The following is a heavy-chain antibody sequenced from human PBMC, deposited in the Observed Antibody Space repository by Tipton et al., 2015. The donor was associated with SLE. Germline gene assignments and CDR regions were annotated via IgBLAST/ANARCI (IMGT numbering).Heavy chain of an antibody. CDR2: IYYSDTT. Sequence: TLSLTCTVSGASISSGGYYWSWIRQLPGKGLEWLGYIYYSDTTYYNPSLKSRVSISVDASKNQFSLNVSSVTAADTAVYYCAGLGIVRPFDFWGQGTLVTVSS. D-gene: IGHD7-27*01. CDR3: AGLGIVRPFDF. V-gene: IGHV4-31*03. J-gene: IGHJ4*02. CDR1: GASISSGGYY.